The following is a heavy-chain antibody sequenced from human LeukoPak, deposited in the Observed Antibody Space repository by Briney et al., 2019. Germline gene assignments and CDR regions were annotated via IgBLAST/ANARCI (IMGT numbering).Heavy chain of an antibody. CDR2: IYYSGST. J-gene: IGHJ4*02. Sequence: SETLSLTCTVSGGSISSYYWSWIRQPPGKGLEWMGYIYYSGSTNYNPSLKSRVTISVDTSKNQFSLKLSSVTAADTAVYYCARGSSGWYSLDYWGQGTLVTVSS. CDR1: GGSISSYY. CDR3: ARGSSGWYSLDY. V-gene: IGHV4-59*01. D-gene: IGHD6-19*01.